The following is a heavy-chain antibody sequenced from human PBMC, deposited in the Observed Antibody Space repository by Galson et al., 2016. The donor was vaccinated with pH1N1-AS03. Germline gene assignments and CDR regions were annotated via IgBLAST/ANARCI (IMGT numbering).Heavy chain of an antibody. D-gene: IGHD2-8*02. Sequence: SVKVSCKASGYTFTTYGLTWVRQAPGQGLEWMAWINPYNGNTNYAQRFQGRFTISRDNSKNTVFLAMNSLRPEDTAIYYCAKSEGWWAFYVWGQGTMVTVSS. CDR1: GYTFTTYG. J-gene: IGHJ3*01. V-gene: IGHV1-18*04. CDR2: INPYNGNT. CDR3: AKSEGWWAFYV.